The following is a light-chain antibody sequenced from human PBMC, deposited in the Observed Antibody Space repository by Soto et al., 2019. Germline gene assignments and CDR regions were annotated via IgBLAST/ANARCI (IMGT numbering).Light chain of an antibody. CDR2: VAS. CDR3: QQSFTAPYT. J-gene: IGKJ2*01. Sequence: DIVLTQSPGTLSLSPGERATLSCRASQRLPSDYLAWYQQKPGQAPSLLIYVASSRATGIPDRFSGSGSGTEFTLSIRRLEPEDCEVYYCQQSFTAPYTFGQGTKLEI. V-gene: IGKV3-20*01. CDR1: QRLPSDY.